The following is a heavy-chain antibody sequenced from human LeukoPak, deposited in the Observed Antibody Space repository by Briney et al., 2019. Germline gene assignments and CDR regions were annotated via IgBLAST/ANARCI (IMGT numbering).Heavy chain of an antibody. Sequence: PGGSLRLSCAASGFTFSSYAMSWVRQAPGKGLEWVSAISGSGGSTYYADSVKGRFTISRDNSKNTLYLQMNSLRAEDTAVYYCAKVVDTAEVGVLDAFDIWGQGTMVTVSS. V-gene: IGHV3-23*01. CDR1: GFTFSSYA. D-gene: IGHD5-18*01. CDR3: AKVVDTAEVGVLDAFDI. J-gene: IGHJ3*02. CDR2: ISGSGGST.